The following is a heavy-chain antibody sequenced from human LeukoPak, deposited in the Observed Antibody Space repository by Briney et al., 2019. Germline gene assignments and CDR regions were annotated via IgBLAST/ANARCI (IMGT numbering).Heavy chain of an antibody. D-gene: IGHD6-19*01. CDR1: GFTFSSYA. Sequence: GRSLRLSCAASGFTFSSYAMHWVRQAPGKGLEWVAVISYDGSNKYYADSVKGRFTISRDNSKNTLYLQMNSLRAEDTAVYYCARDGATVAGPLAFDIWGQGTMVTVSS. V-gene: IGHV3-30-3*01. CDR3: ARDGATVAGPLAFDI. J-gene: IGHJ3*02. CDR2: ISYDGSNK.